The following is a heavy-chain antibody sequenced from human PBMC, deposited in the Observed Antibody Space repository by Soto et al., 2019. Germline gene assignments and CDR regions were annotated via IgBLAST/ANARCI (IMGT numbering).Heavy chain of an antibody. CDR3: ARDLNYDFWSGYCLED. CDR1: GFTFSSYG. Sequence: PGGSMILSCAASGFTFSSYGMHWVRQAPGKGLEWVAVISYDGSNKYYADSVKGRFTISRDNSKNTLYLQMNSLRAEDTAVYYCARDLNYDFWSGYCLEDCGQGTLVTVSS. D-gene: IGHD3-3*01. J-gene: IGHJ4*02. CDR2: ISYDGSNK. V-gene: IGHV3-30*19.